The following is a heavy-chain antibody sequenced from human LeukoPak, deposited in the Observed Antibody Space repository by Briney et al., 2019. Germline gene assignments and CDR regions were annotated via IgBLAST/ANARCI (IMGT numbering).Heavy chain of an antibody. V-gene: IGHV1-24*01. J-gene: IGHJ6*02. CDR2: FGPEDGET. CDR3: ATTRTQWFGELSLTPNGMDV. D-gene: IGHD3-10*01. CDR1: GYTLTELS. Sequence: ASVKVSCKVSGYTLTELSMHWVRQAPGKGLEWMGGFGPEDGETIYAQKFQGRVTMTEDTSTDTAYMELSSLRSEDTAVYYCATTRTQWFGELSLTPNGMDVWGQGTTVTVSS.